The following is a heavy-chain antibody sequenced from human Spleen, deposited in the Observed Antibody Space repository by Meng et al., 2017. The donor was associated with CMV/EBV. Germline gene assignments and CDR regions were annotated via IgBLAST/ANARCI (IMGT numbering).Heavy chain of an antibody. CDR1: GHTLTSYP. V-gene: IGHV1-2*02. CDR2: INPGSFDT. CDR3: LTDGRNAVS. Sequence: RPSGHTLTSYPSHSMRQAPGQVLEWMGWINPGSFDTNYAQRFQDRVTMTRDTSLSTVYMEMRSLTSDDTAVYYCLTDGRNAVSWGPGTLVTVSS. J-gene: IGHJ5*02.